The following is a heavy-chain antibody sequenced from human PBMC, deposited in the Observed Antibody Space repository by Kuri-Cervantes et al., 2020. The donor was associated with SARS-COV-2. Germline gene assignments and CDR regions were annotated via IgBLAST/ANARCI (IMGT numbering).Heavy chain of an antibody. CDR3: ARDRNYGLGRYVS. Sequence: SETLSLTCTVSGGSINNGGYYWSWIRQHPGQGLEWIGYISHSGNTHYNSSLKSRLRISIDTSENQFSLRLSSVTAADTAVYYCARDRNYGLGRYVSWGQGTLVTVSS. CDR2: ISHSGNT. D-gene: IGHD3-10*01. CDR1: GGSINNGGYY. V-gene: IGHV4-31*03. J-gene: IGHJ4*02.